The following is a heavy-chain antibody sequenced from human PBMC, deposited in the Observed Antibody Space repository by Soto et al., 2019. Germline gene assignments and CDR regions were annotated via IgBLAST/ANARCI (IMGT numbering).Heavy chain of an antibody. D-gene: IGHD6-13*01. Sequence: QVQLVESGGAVVQPGRSLRLSCAASGFTFSSFGMQWVHQAPGKGLEWVALIWYDGSNKYYADSVKGRFTISRDNSTNTLYLRMNSLRAEDTAVYYCAKSYGSSWNNLDYWGQGTLVAVSS. CDR3: AKSYGSSWNNLDY. CDR1: GFTFSSFG. J-gene: IGHJ4*02. CDR2: IWYDGSNK. V-gene: IGHV3-33*06.